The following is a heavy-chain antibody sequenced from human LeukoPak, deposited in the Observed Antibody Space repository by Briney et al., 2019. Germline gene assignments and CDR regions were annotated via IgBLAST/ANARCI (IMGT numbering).Heavy chain of an antibody. CDR1: GFTVSSNY. J-gene: IGHJ3*02. Sequence: GGSLRLSCAASGFTVSSNYMSWVRQAPGKGLEWVSVIYSGGSTYYADSVKGRFTISRDNSKNTLYLQMNSLRAEDTAVYYCAGVGSGYYSSSWYGPFDIWGQGTMVTVSS. CDR2: IYSGGST. V-gene: IGHV3-53*01. D-gene: IGHD6-13*01. CDR3: AGVGSGYYSSSWYGPFDI.